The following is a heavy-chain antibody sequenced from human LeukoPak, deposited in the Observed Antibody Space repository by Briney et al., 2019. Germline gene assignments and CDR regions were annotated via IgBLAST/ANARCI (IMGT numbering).Heavy chain of an antibody. Sequence: GGSLRLSCAASGFTFSSYSMNWVRQAPGKGLEWVAYISSSSSTIYYADSVKGRFTISRDNAKNSLYLQMNSLSAEDTAVYYCAREVVPAASNWFDPWGKGTLVAVSS. J-gene: IGHJ5*02. CDR1: GFTFSSYS. D-gene: IGHD2-2*01. CDR3: AREVVPAASNWFDP. V-gene: IGHV3-48*04. CDR2: ISSSSSTI.